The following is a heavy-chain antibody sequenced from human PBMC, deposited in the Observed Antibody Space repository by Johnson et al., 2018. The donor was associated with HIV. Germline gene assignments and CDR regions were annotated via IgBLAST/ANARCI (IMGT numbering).Heavy chain of an antibody. CDR1: GFTVSSNY. Sequence: VQLVESGGGLVQPGGSLRLSCAASGFTVSSNYMSWVRQAPGKGLEWVSVIYSGGSTYYADSVKGSFTISRDNSKNTPYLQMNSLRAEDTAVYYCAKDKQGTISDAFDIWGQGTMVTVSS. D-gene: IGHD3-3*01. CDR3: AKDKQGTISDAFDI. CDR2: IYSGGST. J-gene: IGHJ3*02. V-gene: IGHV3-66*01.